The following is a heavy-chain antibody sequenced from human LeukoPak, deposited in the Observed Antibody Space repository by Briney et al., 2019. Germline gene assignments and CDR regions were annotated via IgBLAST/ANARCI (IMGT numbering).Heavy chain of an antibody. J-gene: IGHJ3*02. CDR1: GYTFDDYG. CDR2: INWNGGST. CDR3: ARTYSSSWYGNDAFDI. Sequence: GGSLRLSCAVSGYTFDDYGMSWVRQAPGKGLEWVSGINWNGGSTGYADSVKGRFTISRDNAKNSLYLQMNSLRAEDTALYHCARTYSSSWYGNDAFDIRGQGTMVTVSS. V-gene: IGHV3-20*01. D-gene: IGHD6-13*01.